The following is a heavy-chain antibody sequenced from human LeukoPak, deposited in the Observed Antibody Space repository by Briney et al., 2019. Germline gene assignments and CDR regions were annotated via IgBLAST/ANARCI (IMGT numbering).Heavy chain of an antibody. Sequence: ASVKVSCKVSGYTLTELSMHWVRQAPGKGLEWMGGFDPEDGETIYAQKFQGRVTMTEDTSTDTAYKELSSLRSEDTAVYYCATVRYCSSTSCYYYFDYWGQGTLVTVSS. J-gene: IGHJ4*02. V-gene: IGHV1-24*01. CDR1: GYTLTELS. CDR3: ATVRYCSSTSCYYYFDY. D-gene: IGHD2-2*01. CDR2: FDPEDGET.